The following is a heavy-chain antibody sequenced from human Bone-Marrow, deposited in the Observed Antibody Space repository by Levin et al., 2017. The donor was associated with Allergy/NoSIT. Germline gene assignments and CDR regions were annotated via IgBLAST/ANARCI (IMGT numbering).Heavy chain of an antibody. D-gene: IGHD2-2*03. CDR3: ARDLDNRGWFDP. J-gene: IGHJ5*02. CDR1: GFTFSDYY. CDR2: ISSSSSYT. Sequence: SCAASGFTFSDYYMSWIRQAPGKGLEWVSYISSSSSYTNYADSVKGRFTISRDNAKNSLYLQMNSLRAEDTAVYYCARDLDNRGWFDPWGQGTLVTVSS. V-gene: IGHV3-11*05.